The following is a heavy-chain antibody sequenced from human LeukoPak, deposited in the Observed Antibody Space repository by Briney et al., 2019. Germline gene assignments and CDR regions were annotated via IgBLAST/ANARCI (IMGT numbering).Heavy chain of an antibody. J-gene: IGHJ4*02. V-gene: IGHV3-7*01. CDR2: IKEDGSEK. Sequence: GGSLRLSCAASGFTFSSHWMNWVRQAPGKGLEWVASIKEDGSEKNYVDSVRGRLTISRDNAKNSLYLQINSLRAEDTAVYYCARNLPGLDYWGQGTLVTVSS. CDR1: GFTFSSHW. CDR3: ARNLPGLDY.